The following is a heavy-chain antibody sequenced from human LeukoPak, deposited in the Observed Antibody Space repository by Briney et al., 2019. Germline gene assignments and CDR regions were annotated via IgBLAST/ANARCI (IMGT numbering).Heavy chain of an antibody. D-gene: IGHD6-13*01. V-gene: IGHV1-18*01. Sequence: APVKVSCKASGYTFTSYGISWVRQAPGQGLEWMGWISAYNGNTNYAQKLQGRVTMTTDTSTSTAYMELRSLRSDDTAVYYCATGYSSSWPSYYYYYMDVWGKGTTVSVSS. CDR3: ATGYSSSWPSYYYYYMDV. CDR1: GYTFTSYG. J-gene: IGHJ6*03. CDR2: ISAYNGNT.